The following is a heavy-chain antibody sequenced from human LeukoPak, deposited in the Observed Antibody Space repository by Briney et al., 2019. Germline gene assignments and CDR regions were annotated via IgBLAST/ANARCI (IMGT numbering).Heavy chain of an antibody. CDR3: AKHRRIAAAGDY. V-gene: IGHV3-23*01. CDR2: ISGSGGST. D-gene: IGHD6-13*01. J-gene: IGHJ4*02. CDR1: GFTFSSYA. Sequence: HSGGSLRLSCAASGFTFSSYAMSWVRQAPGKGLEWVSAISGSGGSTYYADSVKGRFTISRDNSKNTLYLQMNSLRAEDTAVYYCAKHRRIAAAGDYWGQGTLVTASS.